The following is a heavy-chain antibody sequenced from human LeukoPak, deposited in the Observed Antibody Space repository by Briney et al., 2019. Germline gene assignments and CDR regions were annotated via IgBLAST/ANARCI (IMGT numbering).Heavy chain of an antibody. Sequence: SGGSLRLSCAASGFTFSSYGMHWVRQAPGKGLEWVAVIWYDGSNKYYADSVKGRFTISRDNSENTLYLQMNSLRAEDTAVYYCARDMYYDILTGYADFDYWGQGTLVTVSS. J-gene: IGHJ4*02. V-gene: IGHV3-33*01. CDR3: ARDMYYDILTGYADFDY. D-gene: IGHD3-9*01. CDR1: GFTFSSYG. CDR2: IWYDGSNK.